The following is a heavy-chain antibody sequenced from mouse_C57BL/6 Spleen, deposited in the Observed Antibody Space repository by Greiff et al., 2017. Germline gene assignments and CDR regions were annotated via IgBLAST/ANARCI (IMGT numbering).Heavy chain of an antibody. CDR2: IDPSDSYT. D-gene: IGHD1-1*01. V-gene: IGHV1-50*01. Sequence: QVQLQQPGAELVKPGASVKLSCKASGYTFTSYWMQWVKQRPGQGLEWIGEIDPSDSYTNYNQKFKGKATLTVDTSSSTAYMQLSSLTSEDSAVYYCARREIYCGSSYGYFDYWGQGTTLTVSS. CDR1: GYTFTSYW. CDR3: ARREIYCGSSYGYFDY. J-gene: IGHJ2*01.